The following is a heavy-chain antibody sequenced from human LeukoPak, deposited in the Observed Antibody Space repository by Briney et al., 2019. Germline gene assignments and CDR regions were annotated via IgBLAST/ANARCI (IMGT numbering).Heavy chain of an antibody. CDR1: GFTFSMYA. CDR2: ISGSGGST. Sequence: PGGSLRLSCAASGFTFSMYAMNWVRQAPGKGLEWVSGISGSGGSTYYADSVKGRFTISRDNSKNTLYLQMNSLRAEDTAVYHCAKGRKSYYYGMDVWGQGTTATVSS. D-gene: IGHD1-14*01. J-gene: IGHJ6*02. V-gene: IGHV3-23*01. CDR3: AKGRKSYYYGMDV.